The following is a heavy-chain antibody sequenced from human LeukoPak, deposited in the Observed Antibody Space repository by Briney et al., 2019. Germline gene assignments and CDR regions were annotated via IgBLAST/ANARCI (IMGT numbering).Heavy chain of an antibody. Sequence: GGSLRLSCAASGFTFSNAWLNWVRQAPGKGLEWVCHIKSKTDGGTTDYAAPVKSRFTISRDDSKNTLFLQMNSLKTEDTAVYYCTLPWGSGSYYDYWGQGTLVTVSS. V-gene: IGHV3-15*01. CDR3: TLPWGSGSYYDY. D-gene: IGHD3-10*01. J-gene: IGHJ4*02. CDR2: IKSKTDGGTT. CDR1: GFTFSNAW.